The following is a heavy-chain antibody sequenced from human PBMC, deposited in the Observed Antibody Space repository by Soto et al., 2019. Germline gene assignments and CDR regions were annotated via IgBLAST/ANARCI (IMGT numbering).Heavy chain of an antibody. J-gene: IGHJ5*02. Sequence: PGGSLRLSCAASGLGFSSDTMNWIRQAPGKGLEWVSSISSAGSYIYYADSVKGRLTISRDNAKNSLYLQMNSLRAEDTAVYYCARDVETSMDGLNYFDPWGQGTLVTVSS. CDR3: ARDVETSMDGLNYFDP. CDR2: ISSAGSYI. D-gene: IGHD5-18*01. CDR1: GLGFSSDT. V-gene: IGHV3-21*01.